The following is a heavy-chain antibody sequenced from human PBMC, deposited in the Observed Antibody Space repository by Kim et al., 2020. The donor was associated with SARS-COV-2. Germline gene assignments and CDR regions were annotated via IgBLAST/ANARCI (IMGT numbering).Heavy chain of an antibody. CDR2: FDPEDGET. CDR1: GYTLTELS. V-gene: IGHV1-24*01. CDR3: ATAARTPMTTVTYIDY. D-gene: IGHD4-17*01. J-gene: IGHJ4*02. Sequence: ASVKVSCKVSGYTLTELSMHWVRQAPGKGLEWMGGFDPEDGETIYAQKFQVRVTMTEDTSTDTAYMELSSLRSEDTAVYYCATAARTPMTTVTYIDYWGQGTLVTVSS.